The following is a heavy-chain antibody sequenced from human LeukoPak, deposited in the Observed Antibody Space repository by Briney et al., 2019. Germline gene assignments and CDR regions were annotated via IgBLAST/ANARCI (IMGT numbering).Heavy chain of an antibody. Sequence: GGSLRLSCAASGFTFSSCWMTWVRQAPGKGLEWVANIKQDGNEKYYVDSVKGRFSISRDNAKNSVYLQMNSLRAEDTAVYYCARLMGERSLFDYWGQGVLVTVSS. V-gene: IGHV3-7*02. J-gene: IGHJ4*02. CDR1: GFTFSSCW. CDR3: ARLMGERSLFDY. CDR2: IKQDGNEK. D-gene: IGHD1-26*01.